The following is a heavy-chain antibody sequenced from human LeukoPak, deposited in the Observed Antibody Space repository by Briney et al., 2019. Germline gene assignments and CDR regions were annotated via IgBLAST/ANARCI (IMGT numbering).Heavy chain of an antibody. J-gene: IGHJ6*03. Sequence: SETLSLTCAVYGGSFSGYYWSWIRQPPGKGLEWIGEINHSGSTYYNPSLKSRVTISVDTSKNQFSPKLSSVTAADTAVYYCASIYGSGSYFSYYYYYMDVWGKGTTVTISS. CDR3: ASIYGSGSYFSYYYYYMDV. CDR2: INHSGST. D-gene: IGHD3-10*01. V-gene: IGHV4-34*01. CDR1: GGSFSGYY.